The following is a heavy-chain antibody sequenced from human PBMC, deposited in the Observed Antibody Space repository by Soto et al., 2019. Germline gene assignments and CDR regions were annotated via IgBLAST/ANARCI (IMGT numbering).Heavy chain of an antibody. CDR3: ARALKVRGVIITTYYGMDV. V-gene: IGHV4-59*01. CDR1: GGSISSYY. Sequence: SETLSLTCTVSGGSISSYYWSWIRQPPGKGLEWIGYIYYSGSTNYNPSLKSRVTISVDTSKNQFSLKLSSVTAADTAVYYCARALKVRGVIITTYYGMDVWGQGTTVTVSS. J-gene: IGHJ6*02. D-gene: IGHD3-10*01. CDR2: IYYSGST.